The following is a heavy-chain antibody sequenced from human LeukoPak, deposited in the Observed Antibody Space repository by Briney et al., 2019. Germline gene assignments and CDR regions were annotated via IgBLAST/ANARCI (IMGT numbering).Heavy chain of an antibody. CDR3: ARGDGY. CDR1: GFTFDDYA. V-gene: IGHV3-33*08. CDR2: IWYDGSNK. Sequence: QPGRSLRLSCAASGFTFDDYAMHWVRQAPGKGLEWVAVIWYDGSNKYYADSVKGRFTISRDNSKNTLYLQMNSLRAEDTAVYYCARGDGYWGQGTLVTVSS. J-gene: IGHJ4*02.